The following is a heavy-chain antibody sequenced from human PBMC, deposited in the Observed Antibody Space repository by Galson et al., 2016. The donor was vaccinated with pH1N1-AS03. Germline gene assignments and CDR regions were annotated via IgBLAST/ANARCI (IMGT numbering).Heavy chain of an antibody. CDR1: GFSLSTGGVH. Sequence: PALVTPPQTLTLTCTFSGFSLSTGGVHVAWIRQPPGKALEWLALIFWDGETRYRPSLRSRLTITKDTSKNQVVLTMTNMDPVDTATYYCARSTHVNEGLDFWGQGTLVTVSS. J-gene: IGHJ4*02. CDR2: IFWDGET. V-gene: IGHV2-5*02. CDR3: ARSTHVNEGLDF.